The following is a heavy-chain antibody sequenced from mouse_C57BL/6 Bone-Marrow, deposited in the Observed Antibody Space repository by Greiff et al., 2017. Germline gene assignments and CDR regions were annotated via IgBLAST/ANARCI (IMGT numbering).Heavy chain of an antibody. D-gene: IGHD2-3*01. J-gene: IGHJ2*01. CDR3: TREDGYFLDY. Sequence: EVKLMESGEGLVKPGGSLKLSCAASGFTFSSYAMSWVRQTPEKRLEWVAYISSGGDYIYYADTMKGRFTISRDNARNTLYLQMSSLKSEDTAMYYCTREDGYFLDYWGQGTTLTVSS. CDR1: GFTFSSYA. CDR2: ISSGGDYI. V-gene: IGHV5-9-1*02.